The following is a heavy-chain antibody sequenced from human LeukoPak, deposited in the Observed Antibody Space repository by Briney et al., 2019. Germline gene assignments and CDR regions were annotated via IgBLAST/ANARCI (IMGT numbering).Heavy chain of an antibody. Sequence: SETLSLTCTVSGGPISSYYWSWIRQPPGKGLEWIGYMYYTGNTNYDPSLKSRVTISVDTSKNQFSLTLSSVTAADTAVYYCARHQTGLLYYGSGSHTAAFNLWGQGTRVTVSS. V-gene: IGHV4-59*08. CDR3: ARHQTGLLYYGSGSHTAAFNL. J-gene: IGHJ3*01. CDR1: GGPISSYY. D-gene: IGHD3-10*01. CDR2: MYYTGNT.